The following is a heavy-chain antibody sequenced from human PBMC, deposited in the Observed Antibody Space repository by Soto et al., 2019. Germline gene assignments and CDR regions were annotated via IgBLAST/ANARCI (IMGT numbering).Heavy chain of an antibody. J-gene: IGHJ4*02. CDR2: IRQSGDRS. V-gene: IGHV3-23*01. CDR3: VTAVRTRLDN. D-gene: IGHD3-10*01. Sequence: PGGSLRLSCAASGFIFSNFAMYWARRAPGKGLEWVSSIRQSGDRSSYADSAKGRFTISRDNSKNTLYLQMNVLRLDDTAVYYCVTAVRTRLDNWGPGTLVTVSS. CDR1: GFIFSNFA.